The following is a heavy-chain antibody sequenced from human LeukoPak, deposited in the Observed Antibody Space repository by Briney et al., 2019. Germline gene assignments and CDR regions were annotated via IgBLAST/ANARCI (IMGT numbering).Heavy chain of an antibody. D-gene: IGHD3-16*01. V-gene: IGHV3-7*03. CDR3: AKWQDVIHWGYFDS. CDR2: IKQDGSEK. CDR1: GFTFSTYW. J-gene: IGHJ4*02. Sequence: GGSLRLSCAASGFTFSTYWMSWVRQAPRKGLEWVANIKQDGSEKYYVDSVKGRFTISRDNAKNSLYLQINSLRAEDTAIYYCAKWQDVIHWGYFDSWGQGTLVTVS.